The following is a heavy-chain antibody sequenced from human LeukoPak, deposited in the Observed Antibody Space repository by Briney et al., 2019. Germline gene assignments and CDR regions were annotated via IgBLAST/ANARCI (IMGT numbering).Heavy chain of an antibody. Sequence: NPSETLSLTCTVSGGSFSSGDYYWSWIRQPPGKGLEWIGYIYYSGSTYYNPSLKSRVTISVDTSKNQFSLKLSSVTAADTAVYYCARGGSGNNWFDPWGQGTLVTVSS. D-gene: IGHD2-15*01. V-gene: IGHV4-30-4*01. CDR1: GGSFSSGDYY. J-gene: IGHJ5*02. CDR3: ARGGSGNNWFDP. CDR2: IYYSGST.